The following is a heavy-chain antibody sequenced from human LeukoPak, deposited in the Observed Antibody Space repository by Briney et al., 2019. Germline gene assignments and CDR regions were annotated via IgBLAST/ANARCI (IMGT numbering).Heavy chain of an antibody. J-gene: IGHJ6*02. Sequence: PSETLSLTCTVSGGSINSGSYYWSRIRQHPGEGLEWIGYIYYSGSTYYSPSLRSRVTISLDTSKNQFSLKLSSVTAADTAVYYCARGPYPSRFFYYGMDVWGQGTTVTVPS. CDR2: IYYSGST. CDR1: GGSINSGSYY. D-gene: IGHD3-3*01. V-gene: IGHV4-31*03. CDR3: ARGPYPSRFFYYGMDV.